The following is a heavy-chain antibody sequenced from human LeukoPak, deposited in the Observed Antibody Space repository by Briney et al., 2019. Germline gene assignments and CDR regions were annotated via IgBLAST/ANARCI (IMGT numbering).Heavy chain of an antibody. CDR2: ISSSSSYT. CDR3: AAGTAADY. CDR1: GIPFSDYY. V-gene: IGHV3-11*03. Sequence: GGSLRLSCVVSGIPFSDYYMNWIRQAPGKGLEWISYISSSSSYTDYADSVKGRFTISRDDAQNALFLQMNSLRVEDTAVYYCAAGTAADYWGQGTLVTVSS. D-gene: IGHD6-13*01. J-gene: IGHJ4*02.